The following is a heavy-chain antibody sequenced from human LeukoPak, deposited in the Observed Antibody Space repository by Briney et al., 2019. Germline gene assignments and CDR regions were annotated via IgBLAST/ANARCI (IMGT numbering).Heavy chain of an antibody. CDR1: GFTFSSYW. CDR2: INSDGSST. V-gene: IGHV3-74*01. CDR3: ARLNTYYDYVWGSYDKGFDP. J-gene: IGHJ5*02. Sequence: GGSLRLSCAASGFTFSSYWMHWVRQAPGKGLVWVSRINSDGSSTSYADSVKGRFTISRDNAKNTLYLQMSSLRAEDTAVYYCARLNTYYDYVWGSYDKGFDPWGQGTLVTVSS. D-gene: IGHD3-16*01.